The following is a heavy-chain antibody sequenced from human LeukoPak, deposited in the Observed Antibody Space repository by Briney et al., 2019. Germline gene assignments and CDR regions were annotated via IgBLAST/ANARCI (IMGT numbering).Heavy chain of an antibody. CDR1: GYTFSSYD. CDR3: ARVGTSAGSSD. Sequence: ASVKVSCKASGYTFSSYDINWVRQATGQGLEWMGWMNPNSGNTGYAQKFQGRLNMTRNTSISTAYMELSSLTSDDTAVYYCARVGTSAGSSDWGQGTLVTVSS. D-gene: IGHD6-13*01. CDR2: MNPNSGNT. J-gene: IGHJ1*01. V-gene: IGHV1-8*01.